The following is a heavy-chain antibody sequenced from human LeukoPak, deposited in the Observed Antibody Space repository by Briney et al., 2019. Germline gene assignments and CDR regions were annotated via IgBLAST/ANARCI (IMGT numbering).Heavy chain of an antibody. CDR3: ARAPPSTMIVVVDAFDI. CDR1: GGSISSLY. Sequence: SETLSLTCTVSGGSISSLYWSWIRQPPGKGLEWIGYIYSSGSTKYNPSLKSRVTISVDTSKNQFSLKLSSVTAADTAVYYCARAPPSTMIVVVDAFDIWGQGTMVTVSS. D-gene: IGHD3-22*01. CDR2: IYSSGST. V-gene: IGHV4-59*01. J-gene: IGHJ3*02.